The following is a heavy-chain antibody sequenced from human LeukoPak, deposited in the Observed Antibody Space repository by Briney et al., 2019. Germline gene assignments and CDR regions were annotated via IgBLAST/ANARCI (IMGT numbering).Heavy chain of an antibody. D-gene: IGHD3-3*01. CDR3: ASSISIFGRCY. V-gene: IGHV3-74*01. J-gene: IGHJ4*02. CDR2: VTNDGKTT. Sequence: GGCLRLSCAASGFTVSSYWLYWVRQAPGKGLVWVSRVTNDGKTTKYADSVKGRFTISRDNAKNTLYLQMNSLRAEDTAMYYCASSISIFGRCYWGQGTLVTVSS. CDR1: GFTVSSYW.